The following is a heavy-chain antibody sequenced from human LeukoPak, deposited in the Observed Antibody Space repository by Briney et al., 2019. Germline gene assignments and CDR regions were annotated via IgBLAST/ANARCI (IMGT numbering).Heavy chain of an antibody. D-gene: IGHD3-3*01. Sequence: PSETLSLTCTVSGGSISSYYWSWIRQPPGKGLEWIGYIYYSGSTNYNPSLKSRVTISVDTSKNQFSLKLSSVTAADTAVYYCARGQSIVLRFLEWLLFRGFDPWGQGTLVTVSS. J-gene: IGHJ5*02. CDR3: ARGQSIVLRFLEWLLFRGFDP. CDR2: IYYSGST. CDR1: GGSISSYY. V-gene: IGHV4-59*12.